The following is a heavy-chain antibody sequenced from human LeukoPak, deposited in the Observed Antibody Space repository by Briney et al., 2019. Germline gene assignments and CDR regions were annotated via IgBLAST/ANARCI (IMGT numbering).Heavy chain of an antibody. CDR2: IYTSGST. J-gene: IGHJ4*02. CDR1: GYSISSGYY. D-gene: IGHD3-10*01. CDR3: AREVVRGVVDY. Sequence: SETLSLTCAVSGYSISSGYYWGWIRQPPGKGLEWIGRIYTSGSTNYNPPLKSRVTISVDTSKNQFSLKLSSVTAADTAVYYCAREVVRGVVDYWGQGTLVTVSS. V-gene: IGHV4-38-2*02.